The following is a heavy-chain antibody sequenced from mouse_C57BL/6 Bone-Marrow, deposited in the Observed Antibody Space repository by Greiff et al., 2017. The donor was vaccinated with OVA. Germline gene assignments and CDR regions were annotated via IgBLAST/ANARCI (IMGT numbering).Heavy chain of an antibody. CDR2: IDPENGDT. CDR3: TTDRY. J-gene: IGHJ2*01. V-gene: IGHV14-4*01. Sequence: EVMLVESGAELVRPGASVKLSCTASGFNIKDDYMHWVKERPEQGLEWIGWIDPENGDTEYASKFQGKATITADTSSKTVYLHLSSLTSEDTAVYYCTTDRYWGRGTTLTVSS. CDR1: GFNIKDDY.